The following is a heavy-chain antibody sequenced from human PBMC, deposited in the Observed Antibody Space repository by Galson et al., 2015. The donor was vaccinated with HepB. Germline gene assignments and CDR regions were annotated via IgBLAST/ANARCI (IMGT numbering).Heavy chain of an antibody. CDR2: ISYDGSNK. D-gene: IGHD1-14*01. CDR1: GFTFSSYA. CDR3: ARSPGTQEDY. J-gene: IGHJ4*02. Sequence: SLRLSCAASGFTFSSYAMHWARQAPGKGLEWVAVISYDGSNKYYADSVKGRFTISRDNSKNTLYLQMNSLRAEDTAVYYCARSPGTQEDYWGQGTLVTVAS. V-gene: IGHV3-30*04.